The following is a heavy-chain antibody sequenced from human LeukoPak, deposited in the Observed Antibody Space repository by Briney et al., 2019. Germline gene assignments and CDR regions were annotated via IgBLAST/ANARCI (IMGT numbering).Heavy chain of an antibody. D-gene: IGHD6-19*01. J-gene: IGHJ4*02. CDR1: GCTFSSYS. CDR2: ISSSSYI. Sequence: GGSLRLSCAASGCTFSSYSMNWVRQAPGKGLEWVSSISSSSYIYYADSVKGRFTISRDNAKNSLYLQMNSLRAEDTAVYYCARGNGSGWYFDYWGQGTLVTVSS. V-gene: IGHV3-21*01. CDR3: ARGNGSGWYFDY.